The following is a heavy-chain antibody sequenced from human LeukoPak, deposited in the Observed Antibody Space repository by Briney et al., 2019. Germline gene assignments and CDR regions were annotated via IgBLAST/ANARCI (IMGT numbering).Heavy chain of an antibody. V-gene: IGHV4-39*01. CDR1: GGSISMSSHS. CDR2: LHRTGNT. Sequence: PSETLSLTCTVSGGSISMSSHSWAWIRQPPGKGLEWIGALHRTGNTYYNPSLKSRVTISVDTSKMQFSLKLTSLTAADTAVYYCARQPTGHPNWFDFWGQGTLVTVSS. J-gene: IGHJ5*01. CDR3: ARQPTGHPNWFDF. D-gene: IGHD2-8*02.